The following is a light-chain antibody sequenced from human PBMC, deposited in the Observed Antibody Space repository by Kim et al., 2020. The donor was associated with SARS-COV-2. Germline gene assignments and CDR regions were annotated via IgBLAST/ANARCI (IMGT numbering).Light chain of an antibody. J-gene: IGKJ1*01. V-gene: IGKV1-5*03. CDR2: ETS. CDR1: SKW. CDR3: QQYNAYSWT. Sequence: SKWLAWYQQKPGKAPKVLIYETSNLESGVPSRFSGSGSGTEFTLTITSLQPDDFSTYYCQQYNAYSWTFGRGTKVDIK.